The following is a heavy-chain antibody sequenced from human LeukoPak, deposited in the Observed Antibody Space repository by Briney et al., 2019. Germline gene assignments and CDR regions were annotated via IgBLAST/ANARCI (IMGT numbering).Heavy chain of an antibody. CDR2: IDSDGSST. V-gene: IGHV3-74*01. CDR3: ARDDPYYEILTGYYRGYYFGY. D-gene: IGHD3-9*01. CDR1: GFTFSSYW. J-gene: IGHJ4*02. Sequence: PGGSLRLSCAASGFTFSSYWMHWVRQAPGKGLVWVSRIDSDGSSTSYADSVKGRFTISRDNAKNTLYLQMNSLRAEDTAVYYCARDDPYYEILTGYYRGYYFGYWGQGTLVTVSS.